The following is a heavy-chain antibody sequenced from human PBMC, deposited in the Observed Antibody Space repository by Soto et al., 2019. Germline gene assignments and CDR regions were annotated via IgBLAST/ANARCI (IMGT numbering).Heavy chain of an antibody. V-gene: IGHV4-61*01. J-gene: IGHJ6*02. CDR3: ARGVGFGYYYYHMDL. CDR2: IYYSGSA. Sequence: SETLSLTCTVSGDSVTGVSDYWSWIRQPPGKGLEWIGYIYYSGSADYNPSLGSRVTISIDTSKNQFSLKLTSVTAADTAVYYCARGVGFGYYYYHMDLWGQGTTVT. D-gene: IGHD3-10*01. CDR1: GDSVTGVSDY.